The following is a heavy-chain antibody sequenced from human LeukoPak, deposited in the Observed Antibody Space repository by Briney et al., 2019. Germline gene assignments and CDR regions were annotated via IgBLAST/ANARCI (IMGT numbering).Heavy chain of an antibody. J-gene: IGHJ4*02. CDR2: IYYSGST. CDR1: GGSISSGGYY. CDR3: ARLQMTTVTLDY. Sequence: SQTLSLTCTVSGGSISSGGYYWSWIRQHPGKGLEWIGYIYYSGSTYYNPSLKSRVTISVDTSKNQFSLKLSSVTAEDTAVYYCARLQMTTVTLDYWGQGTLVTVSS. V-gene: IGHV4-31*03. D-gene: IGHD4-17*01.